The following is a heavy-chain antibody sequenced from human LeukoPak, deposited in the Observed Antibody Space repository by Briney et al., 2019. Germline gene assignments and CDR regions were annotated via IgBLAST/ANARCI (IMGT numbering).Heavy chain of an antibody. J-gene: IGHJ4*02. CDR2: IYYSGST. CDR1: GGSFTSSNYY. V-gene: IGHV4-39*01. CDR3: AFNPMTTVTSYYFDY. D-gene: IGHD4-17*01. Sequence: SETLSLTCTVSGGSFTSSNYYWGWIRQPPGKGLEWIGSIYYSGSTYYNPSLKSRVTISIDTSKNQFSLKLSSVTAADTAVYYCAFNPMTTVTSYYFDYWGQGTLVTVSS.